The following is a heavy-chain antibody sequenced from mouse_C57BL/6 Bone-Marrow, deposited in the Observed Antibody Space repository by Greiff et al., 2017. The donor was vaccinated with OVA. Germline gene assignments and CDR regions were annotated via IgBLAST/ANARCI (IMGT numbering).Heavy chain of an antibody. V-gene: IGHV5-15*01. CDR2: ISNLAYSI. D-gene: IGHD4-1*01. Sequence: EVMLVESGGGLVQPGGSLKLSCAASGFTFSDYGMAWVRQAPRKGPEWVAFISNLAYSIYYADTVTGRFTISRENAKNTLYLEMSSLRSEDTAMYYCARQGNWDRAWFAYWGQGTLVTVSA. CDR1: GFTFSDYG. CDR3: ARQGNWDRAWFAY. J-gene: IGHJ3*01.